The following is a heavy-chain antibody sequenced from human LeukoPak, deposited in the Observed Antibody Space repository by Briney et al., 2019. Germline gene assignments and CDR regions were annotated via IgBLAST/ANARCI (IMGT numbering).Heavy chain of an antibody. CDR1: GASISGYY. V-gene: IGHV4-59*01. CDR3: AGNRNALGDINWLDP. CDR2: IYDTGSS. J-gene: IGHJ5*02. D-gene: IGHD2/OR15-2a*01. Sequence: PSETLSLTCTVSGASISGYYWNWIRQSPGKGLEWIAFIYDTGSSNYNPSLRRRVTISVDTSKNQFSLKLKSVTAADTAVYYCAGNRNALGDINWLDPWGQGTLVTVSS.